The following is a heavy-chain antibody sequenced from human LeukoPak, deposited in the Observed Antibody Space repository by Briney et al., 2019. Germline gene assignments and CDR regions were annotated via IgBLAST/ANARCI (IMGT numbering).Heavy chain of an antibody. CDR2: ISSSGSTI. CDR3: ASLSLYVGDFDY. V-gene: IGHV3-48*03. J-gene: IGHJ4*02. D-gene: IGHD3-10*02. CDR1: GFTFSSYE. Sequence: GGSLRLSCAASGFTFSSYEMNWVRQAPGKGLEWVSYISSSGSTIYYADSVKGRFTISRDNAKNSLYPQMNSLRAEDTAVYYCASLSLYVGDFDYWGQGTLVTVSS.